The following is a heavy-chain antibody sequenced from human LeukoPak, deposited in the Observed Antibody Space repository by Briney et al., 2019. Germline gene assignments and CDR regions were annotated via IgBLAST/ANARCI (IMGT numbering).Heavy chain of an antibody. CDR2: IIPILGIA. CDR3: AKAQISSWDFDY. J-gene: IGHJ4*02. D-gene: IGHD6-13*01. Sequence: EASVKVSCKASGGTFSSYAISWVRQAPGQGLEWMGRIIPILGIANYAQKFQGRVTITADKSTSTAYMELSSLRSEDTAVYYCAKAQISSWDFDYWAREPWSPSPQ. CDR1: GGTFSSYA. V-gene: IGHV1-69*04.